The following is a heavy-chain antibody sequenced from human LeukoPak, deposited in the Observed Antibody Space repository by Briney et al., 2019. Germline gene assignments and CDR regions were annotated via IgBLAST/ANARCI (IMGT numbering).Heavy chain of an antibody. CDR3: ARESFALDY. Sequence: GGSLRLSCAASEFTFSSYTMNWVRQAPGKGLEWVSSISSSSSHIYYGDSVKGRFTIYRDNLILYLQMHSLRAEDTAVYFCARESFALDYWGQGTLVTVSS. J-gene: IGHJ4*02. CDR2: ISSSSSHI. V-gene: IGHV3-21*01. CDR1: EFTFSSYT.